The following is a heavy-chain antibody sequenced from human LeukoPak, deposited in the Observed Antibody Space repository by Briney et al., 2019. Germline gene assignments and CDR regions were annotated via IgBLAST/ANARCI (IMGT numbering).Heavy chain of an antibody. CDR1: GYTFTSYG. J-gene: IGHJ4*02. Sequence: ASVKVSCTASGYTFTSYGISWVRQAPGQGLEWMGWISAYNGNTNYAQKLQGRVTMTTDTSTSTAYMELRNLRSEDTAVYYCASDDSSGYYDWGQGTLVTVSS. V-gene: IGHV1-18*01. CDR3: ASDDSSGYYD. CDR2: ISAYNGNT. D-gene: IGHD3-22*01.